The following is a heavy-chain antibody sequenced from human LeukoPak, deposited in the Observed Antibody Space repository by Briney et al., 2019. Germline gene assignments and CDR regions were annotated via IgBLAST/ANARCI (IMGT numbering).Heavy chain of an antibody. Sequence: AGGSLRLSCAASGFRFSNYWLSWVRQAPGKGLEWVANIKEDGREKYYVDSVKGRFTISRDSAKNALFLQMNSLRAEDTAVYYCASLGMTTATITHYGMDVWGQGTTVTVSS. CDR1: GFRFSNYW. J-gene: IGHJ6*02. CDR2: IKEDGREK. V-gene: IGHV3-7*01. D-gene: IGHD4-17*01. CDR3: ASLGMTTATITHYGMDV.